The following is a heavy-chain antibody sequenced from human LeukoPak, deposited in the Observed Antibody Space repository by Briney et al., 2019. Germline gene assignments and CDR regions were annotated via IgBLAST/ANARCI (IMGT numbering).Heavy chain of an antibody. CDR1: GFTFSSYW. CDR2: IKQDGSEK. D-gene: IGHD3-10*01. V-gene: IGHV3-7*01. CDR3: ARDFWAPLLSGKRPHESFDY. Sequence: GGSLRLSCAASGFTFSSYWMSWVRQAPGKGLEWVANIKQDGSEKCYVDSVKGRFTISRDNAKNSLYLQMNSLRAEDTAVYYCARDFWAPLLSGKRPHESFDYWGQGTLVTVSS. J-gene: IGHJ4*02.